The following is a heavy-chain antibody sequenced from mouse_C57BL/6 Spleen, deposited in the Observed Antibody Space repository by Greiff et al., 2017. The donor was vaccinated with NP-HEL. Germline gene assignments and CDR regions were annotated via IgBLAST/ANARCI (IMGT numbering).Heavy chain of an antibody. CDR1: GFNIKDDY. J-gene: IGHJ3*01. CDR2: IDPENGDT. CDR3: TTFEGFAY. V-gene: IGHV14-4*01. Sequence: LVESGAELVRPGASVKLSCTASGFNIKDDYMHWVKQRPEQGLEWIGWIDPENGDTEYASKFQGKATITADTSSNTAYLQLSSLTSEDTAVYYCTTFEGFAYWGQGTLVTVSA.